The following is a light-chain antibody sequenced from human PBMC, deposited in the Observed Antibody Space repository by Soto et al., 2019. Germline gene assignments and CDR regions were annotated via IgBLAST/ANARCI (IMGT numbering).Light chain of an antibody. CDR3: QQYKSFWT. Sequence: DIVMTQSPSTLSASVGDRVTITCRSSQTITNKLAWYQQKPGKAPRLLIYDASSLDSCVPSRFSGSGSGTDFTLTISSLQYEDFATYYCQQYKSFWTFGQGTKVDI. CDR2: DAS. J-gene: IGKJ1*01. CDR1: QTITNK. V-gene: IGKV1-5*01.